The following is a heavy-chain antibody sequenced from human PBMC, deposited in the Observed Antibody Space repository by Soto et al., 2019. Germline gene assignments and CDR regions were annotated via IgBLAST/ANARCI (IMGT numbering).Heavy chain of an antibody. Sequence: GESLKISCKGSGYSFASYWIGWVRQMPGKGLEWMGIIYPGDSDTRYSPSFQGQVTISADKSISTAYLQWSSLKASDTAMYYCARTAAAGKYYNGMDVWGQGTTVTVSS. V-gene: IGHV5-51*01. J-gene: IGHJ6*02. CDR3: ARTAAAGKYYNGMDV. D-gene: IGHD6-13*01. CDR1: GYSFASYW. CDR2: IYPGDSDT.